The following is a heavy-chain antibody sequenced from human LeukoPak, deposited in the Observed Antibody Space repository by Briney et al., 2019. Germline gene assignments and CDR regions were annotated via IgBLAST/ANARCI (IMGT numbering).Heavy chain of an antibody. CDR1: GFTFSSYA. CDR2: ISYDGSNK. J-gene: IGHJ6*03. Sequence: PGGSLRLSCAASGFTFSSYAMHWVRQAPGKGLEWVAVISYDGSNKYYADSVKGRFTISRDNSKNTLYLQMNSLRAEDTAVYYCARNRGLRSYYYYYMDVWGKGTTVTISS. CDR3: ARNRGLRSYYYYYMDV. V-gene: IGHV3-30*04. D-gene: IGHD3-10*01.